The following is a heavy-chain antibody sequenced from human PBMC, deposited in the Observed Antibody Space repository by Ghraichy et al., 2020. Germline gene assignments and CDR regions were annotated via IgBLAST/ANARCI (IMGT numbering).Heavy chain of an antibody. CDR2: IYTSGST. CDR3: ARDLYSSGPRGWFDP. V-gene: IGHV4-4*07. Sequence: SETLSLTCTVSGGSISSYYWSWIRQPAGKGLEWIGRIYTSGSTNYNPSLKSRVTMSVDTSKNQFSLKLSSVTAADTAVYYCARDLYSSGPRGWFDPWGQGTLVTVSS. CDR1: GGSISSYY. J-gene: IGHJ5*02. D-gene: IGHD6-19*01.